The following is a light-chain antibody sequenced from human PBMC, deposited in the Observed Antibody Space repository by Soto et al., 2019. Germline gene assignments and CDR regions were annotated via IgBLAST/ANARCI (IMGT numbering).Light chain of an antibody. CDR3: QKYNSAPWT. Sequence: DIQMTQSPSSLSASVGDRVTITCRASPDISTYLAWYQQKPGQFPKLLIYAASTLQSGVPSRFSGSGSGTDFTLTISSLQPEDVATYYCQKYNSAPWTFGQGTKVEIK. J-gene: IGKJ1*01. V-gene: IGKV1-27*01. CDR1: PDISTY. CDR2: AAS.